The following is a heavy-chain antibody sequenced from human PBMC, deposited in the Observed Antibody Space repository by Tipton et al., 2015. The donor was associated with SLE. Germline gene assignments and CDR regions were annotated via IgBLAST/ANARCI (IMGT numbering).Heavy chain of an antibody. CDR2: ISSSGRTI. CDR3: ARGGFCSCGSCFSFDVNWFDP. J-gene: IGHJ5*02. CDR1: GFTFSTYE. V-gene: IGHV3-48*03. D-gene: IGHD2-15*01. Sequence: SLRLSCAVSGFTFSTYEMAWVRQAAGKGLEWVSYISSSGRTIYYADSVKGRFTISRDNAKNSLYLQMNSLRDEDTAVYYCARGGFCSCGSCFSFDVNWFDPWGQGTLVTVSS.